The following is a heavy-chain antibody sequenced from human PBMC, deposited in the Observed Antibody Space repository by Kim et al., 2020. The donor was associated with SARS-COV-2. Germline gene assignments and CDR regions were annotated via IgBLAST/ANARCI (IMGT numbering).Heavy chain of an antibody. Sequence: GGSLRLSCSASGFTFSDYAMSWFRQAPEKGLEWLGFVRNKANGATTQYAAPVRGRLTIPRDNPEGIAYLHMSSPKTEDTAENYFTPGGGLGGDFLDYWA. CDR3: TPGGGLGGDFLDY. V-gene: IGHV3-49*03. CDR2: VRNKANGATT. J-gene: IGHJ4*01. CDR1: GFTFSDYA. D-gene: IGHD3-16*01.